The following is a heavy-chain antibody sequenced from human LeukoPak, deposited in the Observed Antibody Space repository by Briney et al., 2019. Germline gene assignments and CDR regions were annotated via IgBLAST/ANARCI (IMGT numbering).Heavy chain of an antibody. J-gene: IGHJ4*02. Sequence: GSLRLSCAASGFTFTTCAMSWVRQAPGKGLEWVSLIYSGGRTYYADSVKGRFTISRDNSKNTLYLQMNSLRAEDTAVYYCASYSSLDYWGQGTLVTVSS. V-gene: IGHV3-53*01. D-gene: IGHD3-22*01. CDR3: ASYSSLDY. CDR2: IYSGGRT. CDR1: GFTFTTCA.